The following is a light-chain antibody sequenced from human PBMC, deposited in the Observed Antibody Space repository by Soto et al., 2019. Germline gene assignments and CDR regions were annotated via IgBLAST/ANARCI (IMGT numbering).Light chain of an antibody. CDR3: QQYDHLPPS. Sequence: DVQMTQSPSSLSASVGGRVTITCQASQDITNSLNWYQQKQGKAPKLLISDVSNLETGVPSRFSGSGSGTHFTFAISCLQPEDIASYYCQQYDHLPPSFGPGTKLDMK. CDR1: QDITNS. V-gene: IGKV1-33*01. CDR2: DVS. J-gene: IGKJ3*01.